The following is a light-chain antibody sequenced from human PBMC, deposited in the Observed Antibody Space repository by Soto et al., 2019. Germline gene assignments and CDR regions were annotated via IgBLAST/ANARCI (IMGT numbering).Light chain of an antibody. V-gene: IGKV3-11*01. Sequence: EIVLTQSPATLSLSPGERATLSCRASQSVSSYLAWYQQKPGQAPRLLIYDASNRATGIPARFSGSGSGTDFTLTISSLAPEDFAIYYCQQRGTWPRVSFGGGTKVEIK. CDR1: QSVSSY. CDR3: QQRGTWPRVS. CDR2: DAS. J-gene: IGKJ4*01.